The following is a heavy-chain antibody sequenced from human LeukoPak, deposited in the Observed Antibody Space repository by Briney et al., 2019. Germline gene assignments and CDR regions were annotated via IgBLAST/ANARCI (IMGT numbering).Heavy chain of an antibody. Sequence: PGGSLRLSCVASGFTFSNYLMNWVRQAPGKGLEWVSGISHSGSRIYYADSVKGRFTISRDNSKNTLYLQMDRLRVEDTAVYYCAMALDYWGQGTLVTVSS. CDR1: GFTFSNYL. V-gene: IGHV3-23*01. CDR3: AMALDY. CDR2: ISHSGSRI. J-gene: IGHJ4*02.